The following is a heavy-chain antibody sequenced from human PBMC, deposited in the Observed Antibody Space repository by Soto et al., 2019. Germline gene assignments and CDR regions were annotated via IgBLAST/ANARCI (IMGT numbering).Heavy chain of an antibody. D-gene: IGHD3-3*01. CDR1: GDSISSYY. CDR3: ARLGFNYDFLSGYYNVHHYYGIDV. CDR2: TYYSGST. V-gene: IGHV4-59*01. J-gene: IGHJ6*02. Sequence: SETLSLTCTVSGDSISSYYWSWIRQPPGKGLEWIGYTYYSGSTNYNPSLKSRVTISVDTSKNQFSLNLSSVTAADTAVYYCARLGFNYDFLSGYYNVHHYYGIDVWGQGTTVTVSS.